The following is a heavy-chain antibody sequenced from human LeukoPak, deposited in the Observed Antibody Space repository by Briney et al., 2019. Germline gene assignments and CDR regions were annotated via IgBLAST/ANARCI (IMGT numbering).Heavy chain of an antibody. J-gene: IGHJ3*02. Sequence: ASVKVSCKVSGYTLTELSMHWVRQAPGKGLEWMGGFDPEDGETIYAQKFQGRVTMTEDTSTDTAYMELSRLRSDDTAVYYCARAFWSGYRTNDAFDIWGQGTMVTVSS. D-gene: IGHD3-3*01. CDR3: ARAFWSGYRTNDAFDI. V-gene: IGHV1-24*01. CDR1: GYTLTELS. CDR2: FDPEDGET.